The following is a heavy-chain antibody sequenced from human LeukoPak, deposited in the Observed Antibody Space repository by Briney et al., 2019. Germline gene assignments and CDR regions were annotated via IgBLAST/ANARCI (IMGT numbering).Heavy chain of an antibody. V-gene: IGHV4-39*02. CDR3: ARDRACSNGVCSYFDY. CDR1: GDSIISSTYY. J-gene: IGHJ4*02. Sequence: SETLSLTCTVSGDSIISSTYYWGWIRQPPGKGLEWIGNIDYRGSTYYNPSLKSRVTVSADTSRNQFSLKVYSVTAADTAVYYCARDRACSNGVCSYFDYWGQGSVLTVSS. D-gene: IGHD2-8*01. CDR2: IDYRGST.